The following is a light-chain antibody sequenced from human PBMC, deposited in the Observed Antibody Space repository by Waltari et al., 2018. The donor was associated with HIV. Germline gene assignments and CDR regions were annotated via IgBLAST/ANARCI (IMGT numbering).Light chain of an antibody. CDR2: RDN. CDR3: AAWDDSLNGVV. Sequence: QSVLTQPPSASATPGQRVTISCSGSSSNIGTNYVFWYQQLPGTAPKLLIFRDNERPSGVPDRFSGSRSGTAASLVISGLRSEDEAEYYCAAWDDSLNGVVFGGGTKLTV. V-gene: IGLV1-47*01. J-gene: IGLJ2*01. CDR1: SSNIGTNY.